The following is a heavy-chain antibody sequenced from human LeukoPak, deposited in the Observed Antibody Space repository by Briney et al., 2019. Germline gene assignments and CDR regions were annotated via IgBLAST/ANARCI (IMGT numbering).Heavy chain of an antibody. V-gene: IGHV4-59*08. J-gene: IGHJ4*02. CDR1: GGSMNSHY. CDR3: ARYVPMRGYSYNFDY. Sequence: PSETLSLTCTVSGGSMNSHYWSWIRQPPAKGLDGIGYIYDSGSTNYNPPLKSRVTISVDTSKNQFSLKLSSVTAADTAVYYCARYVPMRGYSYNFDYWGQGTLVTVSS. CDR2: IYDSGST. D-gene: IGHD5-18*01.